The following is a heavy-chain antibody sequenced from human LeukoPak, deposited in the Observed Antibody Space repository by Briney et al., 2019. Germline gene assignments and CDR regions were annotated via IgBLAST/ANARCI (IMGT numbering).Heavy chain of an antibody. J-gene: IGHJ5*02. CDR3: ARSRNTLQWELLT. D-gene: IGHD1-26*01. Sequence: PSETLSLTCTVSGGSISSSSYYWSWIRQPAGKGLEWIGRIYTSGSTNYNPSLKSRVTMSVDTSKNQFSLNLRSVTAADTAVYYCARSRNTLQWELLTWGQGTLVTVSS. CDR2: IYTSGST. V-gene: IGHV4-61*02. CDR1: GGSISSSSYY.